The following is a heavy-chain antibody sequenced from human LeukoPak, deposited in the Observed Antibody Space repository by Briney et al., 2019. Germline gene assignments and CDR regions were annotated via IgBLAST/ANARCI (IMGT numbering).Heavy chain of an antibody. CDR3: ARPYCGGGSCHDYFDY. CDR1: GYTFTGYY. J-gene: IGHJ4*02. Sequence: ASVKVSCKASGYTFTGYYMHWVRQAPGQGLEWMGWINPHTGGTNYAQKFQGRVTMTRDTSISTTYMELSGLTSDDTAVYYCARPYCGGGSCHDYFDYWGQGTLVTVSS. CDR2: INPHTGGT. V-gene: IGHV1-2*02. D-gene: IGHD2-21*01.